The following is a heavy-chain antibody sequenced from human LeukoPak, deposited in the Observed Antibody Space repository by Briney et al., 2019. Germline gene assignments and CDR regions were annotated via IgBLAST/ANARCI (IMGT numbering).Heavy chain of an antibody. CDR1: GFTFSSHW. CDR2: INSDGSTT. Sequence: PGGSLRLSCAASGFTFSSHWMHWVRQAPGKGLVWDSRINSDGSTTSYADSVKGRFTISRDNAKNTLYLQMNGLRAEDTAVYYCARVMYYYHSSGSIAVYYFDYWGQGTLVTVSS. D-gene: IGHD3-22*01. CDR3: ARVMYYYHSSGSIAVYYFDY. V-gene: IGHV3-74*01. J-gene: IGHJ4*02.